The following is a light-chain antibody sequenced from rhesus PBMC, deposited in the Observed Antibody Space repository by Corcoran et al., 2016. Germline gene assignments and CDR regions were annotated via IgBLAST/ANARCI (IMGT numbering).Light chain of an antibody. V-gene: IGKV1-94*01. CDR3: LQDYTTPYS. J-gene: IGKJ2*01. CDR1: QGINKE. Sequence: GDRVTVTCRASQGINKELSWYQQKPGKALTLLIYAASSLQTGVSSRFSGSGSGTDYTLTIRSLQPEDVATYYCLQDYTTPYSFGQGTKVEIK. CDR2: AAS.